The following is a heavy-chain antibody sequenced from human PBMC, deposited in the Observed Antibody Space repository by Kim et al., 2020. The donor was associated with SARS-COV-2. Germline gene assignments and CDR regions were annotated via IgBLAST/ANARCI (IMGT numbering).Heavy chain of an antibody. J-gene: IGHJ6*02. Sequence: ASVKVSCKASGYTFTSYDINWVRQATGQGLEWMGWMNPNSGNTGYAQKFQGRVTMTRNTSISTAYMELSSLRSEDTAVYYCARVTQRGRVLLWFKGGVGYGMDVWGQGTTVTVSS. CDR2: MNPNSGNT. CDR1: GYTFTSYD. CDR3: ARVTQRGRVLLWFKGGVGYGMDV. D-gene: IGHD3-10*01. V-gene: IGHV1-8*01.